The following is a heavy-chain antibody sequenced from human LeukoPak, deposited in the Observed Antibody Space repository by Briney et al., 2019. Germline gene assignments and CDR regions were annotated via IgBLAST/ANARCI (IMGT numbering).Heavy chain of an antibody. V-gene: IGHV1-69*05. CDR2: IIPIFGTA. D-gene: IGHD1-26*01. J-gene: IGHJ4*02. CDR1: GGTFRSYA. CDR3: ARMREGGSIDY. Sequence: GASVKVSCKASGGTFRSYAISWVRQAPGQGLEWMGGIIPIFGTANYAQKFQGRVTITTDESTSTAYMELSSLRSEDTAVYYCARMREGGSIDYWGQGTLVTVSS.